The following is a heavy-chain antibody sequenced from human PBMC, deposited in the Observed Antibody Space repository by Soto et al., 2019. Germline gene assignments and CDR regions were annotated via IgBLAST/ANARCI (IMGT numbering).Heavy chain of an antibody. Sequence: RLSCAASGFTFSSYAMHWVRQAPGKGLEWVAVISYDGSNKYYADSVKGRFTISRDNSKNTLYLQMNSLRAEDTAVYYCARARVEPVIPLGSIDYWGQGTLVTVSS. CDR2: ISYDGSNK. CDR3: ARARVEPVIPLGSIDY. J-gene: IGHJ4*02. V-gene: IGHV3-30-3*01. D-gene: IGHD1-1*01. CDR1: GFTFSSYA.